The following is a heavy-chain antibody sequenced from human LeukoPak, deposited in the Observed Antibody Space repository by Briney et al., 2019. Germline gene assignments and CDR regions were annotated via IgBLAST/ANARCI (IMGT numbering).Heavy chain of an antibody. Sequence: SGTLSLTCAVSGGSISSSNWWIWLRQPPGQGLEWIGEIYHSGGGGTNYNPSLKSRATISIDNATNQFSLKVRSVTAADTAVYFCARDNPRTTGYSSGSSFDFWGQGTLVTVSS. CDR2: IYHSGGGGT. CDR1: GGSISSSNW. J-gene: IGHJ4*02. V-gene: IGHV4-4*02. D-gene: IGHD6-19*01. CDR3: ARDNPRTTGYSSGSSFDF.